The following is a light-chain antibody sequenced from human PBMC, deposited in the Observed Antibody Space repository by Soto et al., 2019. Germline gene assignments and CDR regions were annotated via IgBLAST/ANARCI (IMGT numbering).Light chain of an antibody. V-gene: IGKV3-20*01. Sequence: EIVLAQSPGTLSLSPGERATLSCRASQSVSSSYLAWYQQKPGQAPRLLMYGASGRATGIPDRFSGSGSGTDFTLTISRLEPEDFAVYYCQQYGSSPWTFGQGTKVDI. CDR1: QSVSSSY. CDR3: QQYGSSPWT. J-gene: IGKJ1*01. CDR2: GAS.